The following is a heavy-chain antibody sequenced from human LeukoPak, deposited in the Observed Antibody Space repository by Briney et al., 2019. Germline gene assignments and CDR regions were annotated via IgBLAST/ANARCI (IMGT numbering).Heavy chain of an antibody. CDR2: ISSSSSTI. Sequence: GRSLRLSCAASGFTFSSYSMNWVRQAPGKGLEWVSYISSSSSTIYYADSVKGRFTISRDNAKNSLYLQMNSLRDEDTAVYYCARGYYDSSGYYYKRREVAGGWGQGTLVTVSS. V-gene: IGHV3-48*02. D-gene: IGHD3-22*01. J-gene: IGHJ4*02. CDR1: GFTFSSYS. CDR3: ARGYYDSSGYYYKRREVAGG.